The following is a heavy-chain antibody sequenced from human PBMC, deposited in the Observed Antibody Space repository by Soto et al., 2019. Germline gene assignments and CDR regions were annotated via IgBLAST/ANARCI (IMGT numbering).Heavy chain of an antibody. V-gene: IGHV4-31*03. CDR2: IYYSGST. D-gene: IGHD5-18*01. CDR3: ARAPPRGYSPEGDAFDI. Sequence: SETLSLTCTVSGGSISSGGYYWSWIRQHPGKGLGWIGYIYYSGSTYYNPSLKSRVTISVDTSKNQFSLKLSSVTAADTAVYYCARAPPRGYSPEGDAFDIWGQGTMVTVSS. CDR1: GGSISSGGYY. J-gene: IGHJ3*02.